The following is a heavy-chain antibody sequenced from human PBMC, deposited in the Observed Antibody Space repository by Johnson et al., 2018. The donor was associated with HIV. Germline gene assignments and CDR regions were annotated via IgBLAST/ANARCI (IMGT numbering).Heavy chain of an antibody. CDR3: ARRFGAAFDI. D-gene: IGHD3-16*01. V-gene: IGHV3-33*08. CDR2: ISFAGVKK. CDR1: GFTFSNYG. Sequence: QVQLVESGGGVVQPGRSLRLSCAASGFTFSNYGMAWVRQAPGKGLEWVTVISFAGVKKYYVDSVKGRFPISRDNAKNSLYLQMNSLRAEDTAVYYCARRFGAAFDIWGQGTMVTVSS. J-gene: IGHJ3*02.